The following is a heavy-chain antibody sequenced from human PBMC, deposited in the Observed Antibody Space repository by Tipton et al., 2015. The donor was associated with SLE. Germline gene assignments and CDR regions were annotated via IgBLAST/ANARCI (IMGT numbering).Heavy chain of an antibody. D-gene: IGHD6-13*01. CDR3: ARLCCVGAAGTGHFQL. CDR2: INNNGNA. CDR1: GGSISSYF. Sequence: TLSLTCTVSGGSISSYFWSWIRQPPGKGLEWIGYINNNGNANYNPSLKSRVTTSVDTSKNQFSLQVSSVTAADTAVYYCARLCCVGAAGTGHFQLWCQGTLVTVSS. J-gene: IGHJ1*01. V-gene: IGHV4-59*12.